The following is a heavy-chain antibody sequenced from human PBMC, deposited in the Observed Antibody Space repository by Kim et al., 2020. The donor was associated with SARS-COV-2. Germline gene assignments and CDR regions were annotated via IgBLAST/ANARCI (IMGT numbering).Heavy chain of an antibody. CDR1: GFTFSNAW. V-gene: IGHV3-15*01. J-gene: IGHJ4*02. D-gene: IGHD2-21*02. CDR2: IKSKTDGGTT. Sequence: GGSLRLSCAASGFTFSNAWMSWVRQAPGKGLEWVGRIKSKTDGGTTDYAAPVKGRFTISRDDSKNTLYLQMNSLKTEDTAVYYCTQSEFTVVTPELYDYWGQGTLVTVSS. CDR3: TQSEFTVVTPELYDY.